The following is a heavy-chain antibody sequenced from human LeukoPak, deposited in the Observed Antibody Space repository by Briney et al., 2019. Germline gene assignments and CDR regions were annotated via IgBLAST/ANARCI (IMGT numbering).Heavy chain of an antibody. V-gene: IGHV3-30*02. CDR2: IRYDGSNK. J-gene: IGHJ5*02. CDR3: AKEEKGTRWFDP. Sequence: GGSLRLSCAASGFTFSSYGMHWVRQAAGKGLEGVAFIRYDGSNKYYADSVKGRFTISRDNSKNTLYLQMNSLRAEDTAVYYCAKEEKGTRWFDPWGQGTLVTVSS. CDR1: GFTFSSYG. D-gene: IGHD3-10*01.